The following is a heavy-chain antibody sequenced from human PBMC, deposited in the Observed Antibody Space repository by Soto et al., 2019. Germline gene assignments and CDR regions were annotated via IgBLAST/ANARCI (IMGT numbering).Heavy chain of an antibody. J-gene: IGHJ6*02. V-gene: IGHV1-2*04. CDR2: INPNSGGT. CDR3: ARDWPPTVTTNYYYYGMDV. CDR1: GYTFTGYY. D-gene: IGHD4-4*01. Sequence: ASVKVSCKASGYTFTGYYMHWVRQAPGQGLEWMGWINPNSGGTNYAQKFQGWVTMTRDTSISTAYMELSRLRSDDTAVYYCARDWPPTVTTNYYYYGMDVWGQGTTVTVSS.